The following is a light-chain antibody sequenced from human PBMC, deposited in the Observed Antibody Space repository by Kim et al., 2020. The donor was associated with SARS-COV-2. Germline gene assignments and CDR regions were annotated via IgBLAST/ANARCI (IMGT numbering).Light chain of an antibody. CDR3: NSRDSNDNVV. CDR2: GKN. J-gene: IGLJ2*01. V-gene: IGLV3-19*01. Sequence: SELPQDPAVSVALGQTVRITCQGDSLRSYYATWYQQKPGQAPIVVIYGKNNRPSGIPDRFSGSSSGNSASLTITGTQAGDEADYYCNSRDSNDNVVFGG. CDR1: SLRSYY.